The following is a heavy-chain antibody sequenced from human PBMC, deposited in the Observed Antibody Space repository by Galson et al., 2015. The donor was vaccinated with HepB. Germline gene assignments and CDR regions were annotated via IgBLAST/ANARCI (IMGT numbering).Heavy chain of an antibody. D-gene: IGHD3-16*01. J-gene: IGHJ4*02. CDR2: ISTGSDYT. CDR3: ARLVWGLHGYSYGGPADY. Sequence: SLRLSCAASGFLFSDYHMSWIRQAPGKGLEWVSFISTGSDYTNYADSVKGRFTISRDNARNSLYLQLNTLRAEDTAAYYCARLVWGLHGYSYGGPADYWGQGALVTVSS. V-gene: IGHV3-11*06. CDR1: GFLFSDYH.